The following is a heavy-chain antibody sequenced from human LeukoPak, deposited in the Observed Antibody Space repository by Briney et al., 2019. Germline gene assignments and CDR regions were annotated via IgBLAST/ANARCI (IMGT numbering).Heavy chain of an antibody. V-gene: IGHV4-61*01. D-gene: IGHD2-2*01. CDR2: TYYTGNS. CDR1: GGSVSSDNYY. Sequence: SETLSLTCNVSGGSVSSDNYYWTWIRQPPGKGLEWIGCTYYTGNSNYNPSLKSRVTISLDTSKNQFSLKLSSVTAADTAVYYCARAGEDIVVVPAAMVGPYYFDYWGQGTLVTVSS. J-gene: IGHJ4*02. CDR3: ARAGEDIVVVPAAMVGPYYFDY.